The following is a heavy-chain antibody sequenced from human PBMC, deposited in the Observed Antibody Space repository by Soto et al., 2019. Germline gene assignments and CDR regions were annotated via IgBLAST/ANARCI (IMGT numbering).Heavy chain of an antibody. CDR1: GFTFSNAW. CDR2: IKSKTDGGTT. CDR3: TTVHCSSTSCPFYDYYYMDV. D-gene: IGHD2-2*01. Sequence: GGSLRLSCAASGFTFSNAWMSWVRQAPGKGLEWVGRIKSKTDGGTTDYAAPVKGRFTISRDDSKNTLYLQMNSLKTEDTAVYYCTTVHCSSTSCPFYDYYYMDVWGKGTTVTVSS. V-gene: IGHV3-15*01. J-gene: IGHJ6*03.